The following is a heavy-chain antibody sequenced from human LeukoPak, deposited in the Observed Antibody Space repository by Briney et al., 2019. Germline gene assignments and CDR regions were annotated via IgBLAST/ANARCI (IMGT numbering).Heavy chain of an antibody. J-gene: IGHJ4*02. CDR2: IYTGGGT. D-gene: IGHD3-22*01. CDR3: TRSGYRHPYHFES. V-gene: IGHV3-53*01. Sequence: PGGSLRLSCAVSGFSVRTNFMSWVRQAPGKGLEWVSVIYTGGGTDHADSVKGRFTISRDNSKNTLSLQMNGLRADDTAIYYCTRSGYRHPYHFESWGQGTLVIVSS. CDR1: GFSVRTNF.